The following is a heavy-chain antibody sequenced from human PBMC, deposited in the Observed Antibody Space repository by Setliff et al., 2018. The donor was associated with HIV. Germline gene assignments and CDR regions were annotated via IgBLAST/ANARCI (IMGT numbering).Heavy chain of an antibody. CDR3: ARDAFDYTAYYYSYMDV. V-gene: IGHV1-69*06. D-gene: IGHD4-4*01. CDR2: IIPISGTA. Sequence: ASVKVSCKTSGGTFSIFSITWVRQAPGQGLEWMGRIIPISGTANNAQKFQGRVTITADKSTSTAYMQLSSLRSEDTAVYYCARDAFDYTAYYYSYMDVWGKGTTVTVSS. CDR1: GGTFSIFS. J-gene: IGHJ6*03.